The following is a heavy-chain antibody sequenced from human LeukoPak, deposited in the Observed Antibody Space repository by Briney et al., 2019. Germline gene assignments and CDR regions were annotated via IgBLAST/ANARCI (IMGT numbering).Heavy chain of an antibody. V-gene: IGHV1-3*01. J-gene: IGHJ4*02. CDR2: INAGNGNT. D-gene: IGHD3-9*01. CDR1: GYTFTSYA. Sequence: GASVTVSCKASGYTFTSYAMHWVRQAPGQRPEGMGWINAGNGNTKYSQKFQGRVTITGDTSASKAYMELSSLRSEDTAVYYCARAIRYYDILTGYSPYYFDYWGQGTLVTVSS. CDR3: ARAIRYYDILTGYSPYYFDY.